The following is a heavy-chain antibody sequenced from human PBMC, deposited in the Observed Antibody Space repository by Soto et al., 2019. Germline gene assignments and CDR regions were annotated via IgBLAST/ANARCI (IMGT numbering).Heavy chain of an antibody. D-gene: IGHD2-2*03. J-gene: IGHJ6*02. CDR2: ISSSSSYT. V-gene: IGHV3-11*05. Sequence: PGGSLRLSCAASGFTFSDYYMSWIRQAPGKGLEWVSYISSSSSYTNYADSVKGRFTISRDNAKNSLYLQMNSLRAEDTAVYYCARDRGLDNYYYYGMDVWGQGTTVTVSS. CDR1: GFTFSDYY. CDR3: ARDRGLDNYYYYGMDV.